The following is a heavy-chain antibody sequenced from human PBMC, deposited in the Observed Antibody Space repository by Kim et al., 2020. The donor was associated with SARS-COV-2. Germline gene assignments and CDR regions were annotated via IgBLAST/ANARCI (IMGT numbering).Heavy chain of an antibody. V-gene: IGHV4-39*07. Sequence: SETLSLTCTVSGGSISSSSYYWGWIRQPPGKGLEWIGSIYYSGSTYYNPSLKSRVTISVDTSKNQFSLKLSSVTAADTAVYYCARGRDITMVRGEHYYYGMDVWGQGTTVTVSS. CDR3: ARGRDITMVRGEHYYYGMDV. D-gene: IGHD3-10*01. J-gene: IGHJ6*02. CDR1: GGSISSSSYY. CDR2: IYYSGST.